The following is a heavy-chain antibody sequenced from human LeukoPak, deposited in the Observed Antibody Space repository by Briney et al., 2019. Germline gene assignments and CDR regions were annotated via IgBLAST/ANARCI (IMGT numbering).Heavy chain of an antibody. Sequence: PGGSLRLSCAASGFTFSSYAMSWVRQAPGKGLEWVSDIRGSGGNTYYADSVKGRFTVSRDNSKNTLYLQMNSLRAEDTAVYYCAKDAPYCSSTSCYLVDWGQGTLVTVSS. CDR3: AKDAPYCSSTSCYLVD. CDR1: GFTFSSYA. D-gene: IGHD2-2*01. J-gene: IGHJ4*02. V-gene: IGHV3-23*01. CDR2: IRGSGGNT.